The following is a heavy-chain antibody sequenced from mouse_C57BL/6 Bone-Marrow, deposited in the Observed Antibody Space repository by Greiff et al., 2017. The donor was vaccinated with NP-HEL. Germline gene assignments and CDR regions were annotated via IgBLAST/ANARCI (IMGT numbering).Heavy chain of an antibody. CDR3: ARAYYYGSSRYFDV. D-gene: IGHD1-1*01. CDR1: GYAFTNYL. CDR2: INPGSGGT. J-gene: IGHJ1*03. Sequence: VQLQQSGAELVRPGTSVKVSCKASGYAFTNYLIEWVKQRPGQGLEWIGVINPGSGGTNYNEKFKGKATLTADKSSSTAYMQLSSLTSDDSAVYFCARAYYYGSSRYFDVWGTGTTVTVSS. V-gene: IGHV1-54*01.